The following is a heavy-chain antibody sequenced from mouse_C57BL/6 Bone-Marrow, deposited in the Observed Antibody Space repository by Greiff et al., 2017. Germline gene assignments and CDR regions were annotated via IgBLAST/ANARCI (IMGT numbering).Heavy chain of an antibody. J-gene: IGHJ2*01. Sequence: VKLQQSGPELVKPGASVKLSCKASGYTFTSYDINWVKQRPGQGLEWIGWIYPRDGSTKYNEKFKGKATLTVDTSSSTAYMELHSLTSEDSAVYFCARMNYYSNYVDYFDYWGQGTTLTVSS. CDR1: GYTFTSYD. V-gene: IGHV1-85*01. CDR2: IYPRDGST. CDR3: ARMNYYSNYVDYFDY. D-gene: IGHD2-5*01.